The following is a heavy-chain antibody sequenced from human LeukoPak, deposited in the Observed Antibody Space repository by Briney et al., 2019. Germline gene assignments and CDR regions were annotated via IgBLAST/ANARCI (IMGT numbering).Heavy chain of an antibody. CDR3: ARDEVATTLDY. Sequence: GSLRLSCAASGFTVSSNYMTWVRQAPGKGLEWVSVIYSSGNTYYADSVKGRFAISRDNSKNTLYLQMNSLRAEDTGVYYCARDEVATTLDYWGQGTLVTVSS. CDR2: IYSSGNT. CDR1: GFTVSSNY. V-gene: IGHV3-66*03. D-gene: IGHD5-12*01. J-gene: IGHJ4*02.